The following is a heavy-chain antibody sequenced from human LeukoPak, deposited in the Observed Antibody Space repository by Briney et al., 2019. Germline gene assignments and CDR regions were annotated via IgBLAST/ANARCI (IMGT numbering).Heavy chain of an antibody. V-gene: IGHV4-59*01. J-gene: IGHJ1*01. CDR1: GGSINTYY. CDR3: ARSYSSSWYGDFQH. Sequence: PSETLSLTCTVSGGSINTYYWSWIRQPPGKGLEWIGFIYYSGSTSYNPSLKSRATISVDTSKNQFSLKLNSVTAADTAVYYCARSYSSSWYGDFQHWGQGTLVTVSS. CDR2: IYYSGST. D-gene: IGHD6-13*01.